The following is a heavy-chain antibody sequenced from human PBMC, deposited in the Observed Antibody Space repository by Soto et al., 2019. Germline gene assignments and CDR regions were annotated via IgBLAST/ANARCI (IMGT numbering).Heavy chain of an antibody. CDR3: AASCVGCGGFNYYGMDV. Sequence: SETLSLTCTVSGGSINSGGYYWSWFRQNPGKDLEWIGYIYYSGSTYYNPSLKSRVTISVDPSKNQFSLKLSSVTASDTAVYYCAASCVGCGGFNYYGMDVWGQGTTGT. CDR2: IYYSGST. CDR1: GGSINSGGYY. D-gene: IGHD2-21*01. J-gene: IGHJ6*02. V-gene: IGHV4-31*03.